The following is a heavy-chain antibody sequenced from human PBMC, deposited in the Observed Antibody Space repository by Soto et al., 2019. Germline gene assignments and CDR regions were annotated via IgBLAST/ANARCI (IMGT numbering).Heavy chain of an antibody. CDR2: ISYDGSNK. D-gene: IGHD6-6*01. CDR1: GFTFSSYG. CDR3: AKDIGEGSSSPGEYYYYYGMDV. J-gene: IGHJ6*02. Sequence: GGSLRLSCAASGFTFSSYGMHWVRQAPGKGLEWVAVISYDGSNKYYADSVKGRFTISRDNSKNTLYLQMNSLRAEDTAVYYCAKDIGEGSSSPGEYYYYYGMDVWGQGTTVTVSS. V-gene: IGHV3-30*18.